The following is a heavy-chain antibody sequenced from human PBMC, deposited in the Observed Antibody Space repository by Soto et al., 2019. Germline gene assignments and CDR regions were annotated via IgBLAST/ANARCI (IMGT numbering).Heavy chain of an antibody. J-gene: IGHJ4*02. CDR3: ARVLWFDGSGIRFDY. D-gene: IGHD3-10*01. CDR2: IYHSGST. Sequence: SETRSHPWAVSDYSISRSYHWCCLLLPPGKGLEWIGSIYHSGSTYYNPSLKSRVTISVDTSKNQFSLKLSSVTAADTAVYYCARVLWFDGSGIRFDYWGQGTLVTVS. V-gene: IGHV4-38-2*01. CDR1: DYSISRSYH.